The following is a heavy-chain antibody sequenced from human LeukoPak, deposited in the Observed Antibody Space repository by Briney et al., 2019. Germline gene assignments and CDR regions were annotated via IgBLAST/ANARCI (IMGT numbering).Heavy chain of an antibody. CDR3: ARGVSAASFVFDV. D-gene: IGHD6-13*01. V-gene: IGHV4-59*01. CDR2: IYYTGST. Sequence: SETLSLTCTVSGGSISSYHWSWIRQPPGKGLEWIGYIYYTGSTNYNPSLKSRVTISVDRSKNQFSLKLSSVTAADTAVYYCARGVSAASFVFDVWGQGTMVSVSS. J-gene: IGHJ3*01. CDR1: GGSISSYH.